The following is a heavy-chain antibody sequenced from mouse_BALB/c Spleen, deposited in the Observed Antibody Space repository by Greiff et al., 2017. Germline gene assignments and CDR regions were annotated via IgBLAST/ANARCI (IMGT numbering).Heavy chain of an antibody. Sequence: VQLKQSGPGLVKPSQSLSLTCTVTGYSITSDYAWNWIRQFPGNKLEWMGYISYSGSTSYNPSLKSRISITRDTSKNQFFLQLNSVTTEDTATYYCARSGSFTTVVANDFDYWGQGTTLTVSS. J-gene: IGHJ2*01. CDR3: ARSGSFTTVVANDFDY. V-gene: IGHV3-2*02. D-gene: IGHD1-1*01. CDR1: GYSITSDYA. CDR2: ISYSGST.